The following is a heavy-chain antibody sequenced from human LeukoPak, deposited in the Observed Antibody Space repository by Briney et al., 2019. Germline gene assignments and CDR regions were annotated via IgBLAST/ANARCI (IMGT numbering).Heavy chain of an antibody. Sequence: GSLRLSCAASGFTFSSYGMHWVRQAPGKGLEWVAVISYDGSNKYYADSVKGRFTISRDNSKNTLYLQMNSLRAEDTAVYYCAKDRELDFDYWGQGTLVTASS. J-gene: IGHJ4*02. D-gene: IGHD1-26*01. V-gene: IGHV3-30*18. CDR1: GFTFSSYG. CDR3: AKDRELDFDY. CDR2: ISYDGSNK.